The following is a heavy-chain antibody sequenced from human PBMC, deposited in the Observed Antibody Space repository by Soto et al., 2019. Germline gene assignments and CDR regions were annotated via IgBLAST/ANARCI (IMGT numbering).Heavy chain of an antibody. CDR3: ARDPSPYDFWSGSKRPYGLDV. V-gene: IGHV3-21*01. Sequence: VSLRLSCAASGFTFSSYIINWVRQAPGRGLEWVSSISTSSSYKYYADSVKGRFTISRDNAKNSLYLQMNSLRAEDTAVYYCARDPSPYDFWSGSKRPYGLDVWGQGTTVTVSS. J-gene: IGHJ6*02. D-gene: IGHD3-3*01. CDR1: GFTFSSYI. CDR2: ISTSSSYK.